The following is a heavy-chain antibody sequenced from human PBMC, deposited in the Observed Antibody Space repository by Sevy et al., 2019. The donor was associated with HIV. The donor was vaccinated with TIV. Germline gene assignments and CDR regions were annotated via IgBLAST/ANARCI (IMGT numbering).Heavy chain of an antibody. J-gene: IGHJ4*02. V-gene: IGHV3-7*01. D-gene: IGHD5-12*01. CDR3: ARDGDGYNLFDY. CDR1: GFTFSSYS. Sequence: GGSLRLSCAASGFTFSSYSMSWVRQAPGKGLEWVANIKQDGSEKYYVDSVKGRFTISRDNAENSLYLQMSSLRAEDTAVYYCARDGDGYNLFDYWGQGTLVTVSS. CDR2: IKQDGSEK.